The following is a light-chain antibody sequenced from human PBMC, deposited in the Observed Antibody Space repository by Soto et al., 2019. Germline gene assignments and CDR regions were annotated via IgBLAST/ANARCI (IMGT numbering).Light chain of an antibody. CDR3: QQYSDWPRT. J-gene: IGKJ2*01. CDR1: QSVSRN. V-gene: IGKV3-15*01. Sequence: EIVMTQSPATLSVSPGERATLSCRASQSVSRNLAWYQQKPGQAPRLLIYGASSRATRIPARFSGSGSGAEFPLTISSLQSEDFATYYCQQYSDWPRTFGQGTKLEMK. CDR2: GAS.